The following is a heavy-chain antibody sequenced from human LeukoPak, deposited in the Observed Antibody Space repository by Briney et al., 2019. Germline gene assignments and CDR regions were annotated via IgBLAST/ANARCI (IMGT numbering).Heavy chain of an antibody. J-gene: IGHJ4*02. Sequence: RGSLRLSCAASGFTFSSYAMHWVRQAPGKGLEWVAVISYDGSNKYYADSVKGRFTISRDNSKNTLYLQMNSLRAEDTAVYYCARDHHDSSGYYYSHDYFDYWGQGTLVTVSS. V-gene: IGHV3-30*04. D-gene: IGHD3-22*01. CDR2: ISYDGSNK. CDR3: ARDHHDSSGYYYSHDYFDY. CDR1: GFTFSSYA.